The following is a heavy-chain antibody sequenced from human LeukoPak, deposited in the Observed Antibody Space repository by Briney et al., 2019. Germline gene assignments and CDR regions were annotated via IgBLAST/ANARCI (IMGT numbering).Heavy chain of an antibody. D-gene: IGHD3-3*01. CDR3: AKRSYYDFWSGYSGGAFDI. CDR1: GGSFSGYY. Sequence: SETLSLTCAVYGGSFSGYYWSWIRQPPGKGLEWIGEINNSGSTNYNPSLKSRVTISVDTSKNQFSLKLSSVTAADTAVYYCAKRSYYDFWSGYSGGAFDIWGQGTMVTVSS. J-gene: IGHJ3*02. CDR2: INNSGST. V-gene: IGHV4-34*01.